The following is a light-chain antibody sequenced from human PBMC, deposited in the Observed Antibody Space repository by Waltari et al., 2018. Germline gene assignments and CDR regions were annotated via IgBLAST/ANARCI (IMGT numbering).Light chain of an antibody. CDR2: GDS. CDR1: TSNIGNNF. CDR3: ASWDDILIGRL. J-gene: IGLJ2*01. V-gene: IGLV1-47*01. Sequence: QSVLTQPPSASAAPGQRVNISCSGSTSNIGNNFVSWYQQLPGTAPRLVIHGDSRRPSGIPDRFAGSKAGTSASLAISGLRSEDEADYYCASWDDILIGRLFGGGTKLTVL.